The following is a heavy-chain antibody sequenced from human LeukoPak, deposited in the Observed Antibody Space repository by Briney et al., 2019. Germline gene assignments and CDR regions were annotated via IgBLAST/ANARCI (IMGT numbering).Heavy chain of an antibody. CDR3: ARDKGDCSGGSCYGYYYGMDV. D-gene: IGHD2-15*01. J-gene: IGHJ6*02. V-gene: IGHV3-7*01. CDR2: IKQDGSEK. CDR1: GFTFSSYW. Sequence: GSLRLSCAASGFTFSSYWMSWVRQAPGKGLEWVANIKQDGSEKYYVDSVKGRFTISRDNAKNSLYLQMNSLRAEDTAVYYCARDKGDCSGGSCYGYYYGMDVWGQGTTVTVSS.